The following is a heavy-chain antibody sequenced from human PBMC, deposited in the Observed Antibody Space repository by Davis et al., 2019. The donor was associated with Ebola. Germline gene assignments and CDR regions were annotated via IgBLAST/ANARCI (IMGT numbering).Heavy chain of an antibody. CDR1: DGSISSYY. Sequence: MPGGSLRLSCTVSDGSISSYYWSWIRQPPGKGLEWIGYIYYSGSTNYNPSLKSRVTISVDTSKNQFSLKLSSVTAADTAVYYCARGIVGATLWGQGTLVTVSS. CDR2: IYYSGST. V-gene: IGHV4-59*08. CDR3: ARGIVGATL. J-gene: IGHJ4*02. D-gene: IGHD1-26*01.